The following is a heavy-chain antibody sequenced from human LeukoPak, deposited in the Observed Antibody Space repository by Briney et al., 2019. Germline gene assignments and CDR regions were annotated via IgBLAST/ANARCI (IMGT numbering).Heavy chain of an antibody. J-gene: IGHJ1*01. Sequence: PGGSLRLFCAASGFTFSGYHMTWIRQAPGNGLEWVSYIISSSTYTNYADSVKGRFTISRDNAKNSLYLQMNSLRAEDTAVYYCARGIYFQHWGQGTLVTVSS. CDR1: GFTFSGYH. V-gene: IGHV3-11*05. CDR3: ARGIYFQH. CDR2: IISSSTYT.